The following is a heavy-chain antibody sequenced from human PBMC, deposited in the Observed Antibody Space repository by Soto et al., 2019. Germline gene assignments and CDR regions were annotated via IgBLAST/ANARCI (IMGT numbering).Heavy chain of an antibody. CDR2: ISGSGGST. J-gene: IGHJ4*02. CDR1: GFTFSSYA. V-gene: IGHV3-23*01. CDR3: AKDGSSGWYGGVDY. D-gene: IGHD6-19*01. Sequence: EVQLLESGGGLVQPGGSLRLSCAASGFTFSSYAMRWVRQAPGKGLEWVSAISGSGGSTYYADSVKGRFTISRDNSKNTLYLQMNSLRAEDTAVYYCAKDGSSGWYGGVDYWGQGTLVTVSS.